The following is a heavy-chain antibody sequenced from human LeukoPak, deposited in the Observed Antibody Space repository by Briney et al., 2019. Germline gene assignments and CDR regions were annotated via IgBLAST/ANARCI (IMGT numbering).Heavy chain of an antibody. CDR2: TYYRSKWYN. J-gene: IGHJ1*01. Sequence: SQTLSLTCAISGDSVSSNSAAWNWIRQSPSRGLEWLGRTYYRSKWYNDYAVSVKSRITINPDTSKNQFSLQLNSVTPEDTAVYYCARITMVQGVIFEYFQHWGQGTLVTVSS. V-gene: IGHV6-1*01. CDR1: GDSVSSNSAA. D-gene: IGHD3-10*01. CDR3: ARITMVQGVIFEYFQH.